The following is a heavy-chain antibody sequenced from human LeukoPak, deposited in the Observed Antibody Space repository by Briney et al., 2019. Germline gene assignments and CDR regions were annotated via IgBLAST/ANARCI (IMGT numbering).Heavy chain of an antibody. CDR3: ARGRLRYFDWLSTAFDY. CDR2: ISAYNGNT. J-gene: IGHJ4*02. V-gene: IGHV1-18*01. Sequence: ASVKVSCKASGYTFTSYGISWVRQAPGQGLEWMGWISAYNGNTNYAQKLQGRVTMTRDTSISTAYMELSRLRSDDTAVYYCARGRLRYFDWLSTAFDYWGQGTLVTVSS. D-gene: IGHD3-9*01. CDR1: GYTFTSYG.